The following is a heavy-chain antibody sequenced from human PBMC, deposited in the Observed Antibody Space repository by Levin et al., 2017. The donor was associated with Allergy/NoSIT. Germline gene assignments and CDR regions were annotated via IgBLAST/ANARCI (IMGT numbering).Heavy chain of an antibody. J-gene: IGHJ4*02. V-gene: IGHV3-23*01. CDR2: ITDSGGST. CDR3: AKGWGSAYRFDS. CDR1: GFTFSSYA. D-gene: IGHD3-16*01. Sequence: PGGSLRLSCAASGFTFSSYAMSWVRQAPGKGLEWVSKITDSGGSTFYADSVKGRITISRDNSKNTLYLQMNNLRVEDTAIYYCAKGWGSAYRFDSWGQGTLVTVSS.